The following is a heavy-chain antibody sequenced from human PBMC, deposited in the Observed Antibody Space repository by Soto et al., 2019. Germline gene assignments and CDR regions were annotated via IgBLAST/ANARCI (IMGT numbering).Heavy chain of an antibody. D-gene: IGHD3-10*01. J-gene: IGHJ4*02. CDR1: GYRFTSYG. CDR3: ARPNEYYYGSGNPITLGFDS. Sequence: GESLKISCRGFGYRFTSYGIGWVRQMPGKGLEWMGIIHPGDSETRYSPSFQGQVTMSADKSISTAYLQWNSLKASDTAMYYCARPNEYYYGSGNPITLGFDSWGQGTPVPSPQ. V-gene: IGHV5-51*01. CDR2: IHPGDSET.